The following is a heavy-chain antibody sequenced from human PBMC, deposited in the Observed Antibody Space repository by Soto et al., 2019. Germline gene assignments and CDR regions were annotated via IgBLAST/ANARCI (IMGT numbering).Heavy chain of an antibody. J-gene: IGHJ4*02. CDR1: GGSVSSGSYY. V-gene: IGHV4-61*01. Sequence: SETLSLTCTVSGGSVSSGSYYWSWIRQSPGKGLEWIGYIDYSGSTNYNPSLKCRVTISVDTSKNQVSLKVSSVTTADTAVYYCARSPGRIQYDFWGQGTLVTVSS. CDR3: ARSPGRIQYDF. CDR2: IDYSGST.